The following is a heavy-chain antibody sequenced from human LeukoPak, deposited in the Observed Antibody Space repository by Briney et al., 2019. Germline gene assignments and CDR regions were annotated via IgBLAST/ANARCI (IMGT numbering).Heavy chain of an antibody. V-gene: IGHV4-59*01. D-gene: IGHD2-2*01. Sequence: SETLSLTCTVSGGSISSYYWSWIRQPPGKGLEWIGYIYYSGSTNYSPSLKSRVTISVDTSKNQFSLKLSSVTAADTAVYYCARRGGPAAIYDWFDPWGQGTLVTVPS. CDR2: IYYSGST. J-gene: IGHJ5*02. CDR1: GGSISSYY. CDR3: ARRGGPAAIYDWFDP.